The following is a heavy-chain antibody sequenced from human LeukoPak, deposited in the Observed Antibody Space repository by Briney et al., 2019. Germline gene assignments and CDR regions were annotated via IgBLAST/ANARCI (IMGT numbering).Heavy chain of an antibody. D-gene: IGHD2-15*01. Sequence: SQTLSLTCTVSGGSISSGDYYWSWIRQPPGKGLEWIGYIYYSGSTYYNPSLKSRVTISVDTSMNQFSLKLSSVTAADTAVYYCARTGLPAAFDYWGQGTLVTVSS. CDR3: ARTGLPAAFDY. CDR2: IYYSGST. CDR1: GGSISSGDYY. V-gene: IGHV4-30-4*08. J-gene: IGHJ4*02.